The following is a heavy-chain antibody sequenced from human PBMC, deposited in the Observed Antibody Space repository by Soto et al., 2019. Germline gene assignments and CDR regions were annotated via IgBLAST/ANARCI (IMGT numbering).Heavy chain of an antibody. CDR3: ARVRDHYGSGSRGFFDY. Sequence: QVQLVEAGGGVVQPGRSLRISRAASGFNFSSYGMHWVRQAPGKGLEWVTVIWNDGSNKYYADSVKGRFTVSRDNSKNTLYLQMDSLRAEDTALYYCARVRDHYGSGSRGFFDYWGQGTRVSVSS. D-gene: IGHD3-10*01. J-gene: IGHJ4*02. V-gene: IGHV3-33*08. CDR1: GFNFSSYG. CDR2: IWNDGSNK.